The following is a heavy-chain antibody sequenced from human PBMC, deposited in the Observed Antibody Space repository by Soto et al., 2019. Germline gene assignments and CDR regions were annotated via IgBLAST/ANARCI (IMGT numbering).Heavy chain of an antibody. CDR2: IIPIFGTA. Sequence: SVKVSCKASGGTFSSYAISWVRQAPGQGLEWMGGIIPIFGTANYAQKFQGRVTITADESTSTAYMELSSLRSEDTAVYYCARGHQGIAVAGYFDYWGQGTLVTVYS. J-gene: IGHJ4*02. D-gene: IGHD6-19*01. CDR1: GGTFSSYA. V-gene: IGHV1-69*13. CDR3: ARGHQGIAVAGYFDY.